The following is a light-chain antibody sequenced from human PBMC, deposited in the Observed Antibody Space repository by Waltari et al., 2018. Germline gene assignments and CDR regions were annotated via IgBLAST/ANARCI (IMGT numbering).Light chain of an antibody. CDR2: STN. CDR3: VLYMGSGTVV. CDR1: SGSVSPSYY. J-gene: IGLJ2*01. Sequence: QTVVTQEPSFSVSPGGTVTLPCGLSSGSVSPSYYPSWYQQTPGQAPRTLIYSTNTRSSGVPDRFSGSILGNKAALTITGAQADDESDYYCVLYMGSGTVVFGGGTKLTVL. V-gene: IGLV8-61*01.